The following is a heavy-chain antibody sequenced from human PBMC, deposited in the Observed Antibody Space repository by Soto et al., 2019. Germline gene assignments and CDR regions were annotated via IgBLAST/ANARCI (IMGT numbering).Heavy chain of an antibody. CDR2: INHSGST. Sequence: PSETLSLTCAVYGGSFSGFQWTWVRQPPGKGLEWIGEINDSGITKWIGEINHSGSTNYNPSLKSRVTISVDTSKNQFSLKLTSVTAADTAVYYCAREWGFNSGSYFLGYWGQGLLVTVSS. D-gene: IGHD1-26*01. CDR1: GGSFSGFQ. CDR3: AREWGFNSGSYFLGY. V-gene: IGHV4-34*01. J-gene: IGHJ4*02.